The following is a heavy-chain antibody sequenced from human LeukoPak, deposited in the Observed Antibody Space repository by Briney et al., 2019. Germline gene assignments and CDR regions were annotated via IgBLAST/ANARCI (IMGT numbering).Heavy chain of an antibody. J-gene: IGHJ5*02. CDR3: AGLGYCTNGVCWGNWIDP. D-gene: IGHD2-8*01. V-gene: IGHV4-38-2*01. Sequence: SETLSLTCAVSGYSISSGYYWGWIRQPPGKGLEWIGSIDHSGDIYYNPSLKSRLTGSVDTSKNQFPLNLSSVTAADPAVSYCAGLGYCTNGVCWGNWIDPWGQGTPVTVSS. CDR1: GYSISSGYY. CDR2: IDHSGDI.